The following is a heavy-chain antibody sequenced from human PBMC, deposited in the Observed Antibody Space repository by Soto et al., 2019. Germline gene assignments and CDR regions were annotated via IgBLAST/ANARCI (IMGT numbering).Heavy chain of an antibody. V-gene: IGHV3-33*01. D-gene: IGHD1-26*01. CDR2: IWHDGCNK. Sequence: QVQLVESGGGVVQPGRSLRLSCAAAGFTFSTYGIHWVRQAPGKGLEWLAVIWHDGCNKYYADSVKGRFTISRDNSKNTLYLEMNSLRAEDTAVYYCARAVGPFDYWGQGTMVTVSS. CDR1: GFTFSTYG. J-gene: IGHJ4*02. CDR3: ARAVGPFDY.